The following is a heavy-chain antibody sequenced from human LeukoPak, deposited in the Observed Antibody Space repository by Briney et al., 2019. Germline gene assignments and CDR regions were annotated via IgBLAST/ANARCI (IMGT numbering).Heavy chain of an antibody. CDR1: GYTFTSYD. D-gene: IGHD4-4*01. CDR2: MNPNSGNT. J-gene: IGHJ5*02. V-gene: IGHV1-8*01. CDR3: ARNKYSNYLNWFDP. Sequence: ASVKVSCKASGYTFTSYDINWVRQATGQGLEWMGWMNPNSGNTGYARKFQGRVTMTRNTSISTAYMELSSLRSEDTAVYYCARNKYSNYLNWFDPWGQGTLVTVSS.